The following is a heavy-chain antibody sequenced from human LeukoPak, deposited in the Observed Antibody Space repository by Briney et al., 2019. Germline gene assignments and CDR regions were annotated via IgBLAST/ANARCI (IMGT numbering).Heavy chain of an antibody. Sequence: ASVKVSCKASGYTFTSYGISWVRQAPGQGLEWMGWISAYNGNTNYAQKLQGRVTMTTDTSTSTAYMELRSLRSDDTAVYYCARVQNYYDSSGYNYYYGMDVWGQGTTVTVSS. CDR3: ARVQNYYDSSGYNYYYGMDV. J-gene: IGHJ6*02. D-gene: IGHD3-22*01. CDR2: ISAYNGNT. CDR1: GYTFTSYG. V-gene: IGHV1-18*01.